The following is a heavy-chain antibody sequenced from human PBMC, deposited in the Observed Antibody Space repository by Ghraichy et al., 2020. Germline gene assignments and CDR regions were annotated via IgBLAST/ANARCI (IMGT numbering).Heavy chain of an antibody. Sequence: SVKVSCTASGGTFSTYAISWVRQAPGQGLEWMGGIIGMFGTVHYAQKFRDRVTISADKSTNTAFIDLSSLTYDDTAMYYCAKSHCGTASCFNYFYFHYAMDLWGQGPHSPSP. V-gene: IGHV1-69*06. CDR2: IIGMFGTV. J-gene: IGHJ6*02. CDR3: AKSHCGTASCFNYFYFHYAMDL. D-gene: IGHD2-2*01. CDR1: GGTFSTYA.